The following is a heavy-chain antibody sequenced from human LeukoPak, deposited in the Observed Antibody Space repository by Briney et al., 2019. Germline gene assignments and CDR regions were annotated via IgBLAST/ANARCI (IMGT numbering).Heavy chain of an antibody. V-gene: IGHV1-46*01. J-gene: IGHJ4*02. CDR2: INPSGGSA. CDR1: GYTFTNYY. Sequence: ASVKVSCKASGYTFTNYYIHWVRQAPGQGLEWMGIINPSGGSATYAQRFQGRVTMTRDTSTSTVYMELSSLRSEDTAVYYCARFNCDSDCYTDYWGQGTLVTVSS. CDR3: ARFNCDSDCYTDY. D-gene: IGHD2-21*02.